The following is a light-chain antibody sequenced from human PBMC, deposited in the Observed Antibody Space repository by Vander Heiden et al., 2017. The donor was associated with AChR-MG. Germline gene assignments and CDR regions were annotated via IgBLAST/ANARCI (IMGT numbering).Light chain of an antibody. CDR2: DAS. CDR1: QDISNY. J-gene: IGKJ5*01. CDR3: QQYDNLPIT. Sequence: DIQMTQSPSSLSAPVGDRVTIPCQASQDISNYLNWYQQKPGKAPKLLIYDASNLETGVPSRFSGSGSGTDFTFTISSLQPEDIATYYCQQYDNLPITFGQGTRLEIK. V-gene: IGKV1-33*01.